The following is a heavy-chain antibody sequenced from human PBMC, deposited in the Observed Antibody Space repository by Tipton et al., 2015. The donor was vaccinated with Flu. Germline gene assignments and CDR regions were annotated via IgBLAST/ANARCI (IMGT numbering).Heavy chain of an antibody. J-gene: IGHJ5*01. D-gene: IGHD4-11*01. CDR1: GGPITSGGDY. Sequence: TLSLTCTVSGGPITSGGDYWSWIRQHPGKGLEWIGHIYYIGSTNYNPSLKSRVTISMDTSKNQFSLKLSSMTAADTAVYYCARRDYSNYVSEPKNWFDSWGQGTLVTVSS. CDR3: ARRDYSNYVSEPKNWFDS. CDR2: IYYIGST. V-gene: IGHV4-31*03.